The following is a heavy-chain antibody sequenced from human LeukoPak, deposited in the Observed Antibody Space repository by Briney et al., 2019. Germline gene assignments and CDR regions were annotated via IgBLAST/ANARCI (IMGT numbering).Heavy chain of an antibody. V-gene: IGHV3-30*18. CDR2: ISYDGSNK. CDR1: GFTFSNCD. D-gene: IGHD4-17*01. CDR3: AKDLGATVTTYGLDV. J-gene: IGHJ6*02. Sequence: GGSLRLSCAASGFTFSNCDMHWVRQAPGKGLEWVAVISYDGSNKYYADSVKARFTISRDNSKNTLYLQMNSLRAEDTAVYYCAKDLGATVTTYGLDVWGQGTTVTVSS.